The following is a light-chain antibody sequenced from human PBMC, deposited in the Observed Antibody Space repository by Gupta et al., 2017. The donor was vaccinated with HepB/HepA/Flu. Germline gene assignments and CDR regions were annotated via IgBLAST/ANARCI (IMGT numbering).Light chain of an antibody. CDR2: GAS. CDR3: QQDGSPWT. J-gene: IGKJ1*01. V-gene: IGKV3-20*01. CDR1: QSVSSYY. Sequence: EIVLTQSPGTLSLSPGERATLSCRASQSVSSYYLAWYQHKPGQAPRLLIYGASSRVTGIPDRFSGSGSGTDFTLTISRLEPDDSAIYYCQQDGSPWTFGQGTKVEIK.